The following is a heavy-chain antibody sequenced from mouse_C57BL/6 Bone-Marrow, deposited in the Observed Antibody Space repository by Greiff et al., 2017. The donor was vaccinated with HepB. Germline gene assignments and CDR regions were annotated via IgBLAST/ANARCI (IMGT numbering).Heavy chain of an antibody. CDR3: TRQNYYGPLDY. CDR2: IDPETGGT. CDR1: GYTFTDYE. J-gene: IGHJ2*01. Sequence: QVHVKQSGAELVRPGASVTLSCKASGYTFTDYEMHWVKQTPVHGLEWIGAIDPETGGTAYNQKFKGKAILTADKSSSTAYMELRSLTSEDSAVYYCTRQNYYGPLDYWGQGTTLTVSS. V-gene: IGHV1-15*01. D-gene: IGHD1-2*01.